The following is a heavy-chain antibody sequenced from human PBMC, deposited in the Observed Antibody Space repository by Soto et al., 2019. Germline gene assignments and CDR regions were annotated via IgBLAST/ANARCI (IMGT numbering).Heavy chain of an antibody. Sequence: QVQLMQSGAEVKKPGSSVKVSCKASGGTFSSYAISWVRQAPGQGLEWVGGIIPIFGTANYAQKFQGRVTITADESTSTAYMELSSLRSEDTAVYYCARDSLTGDYSVDYWYFDLWGRGTLVTVSS. CDR2: IIPIFGTA. D-gene: IGHD7-27*01. V-gene: IGHV1-69*01. J-gene: IGHJ2*01. CDR3: ARDSLTGDYSVDYWYFDL. CDR1: GGTFSSYA.